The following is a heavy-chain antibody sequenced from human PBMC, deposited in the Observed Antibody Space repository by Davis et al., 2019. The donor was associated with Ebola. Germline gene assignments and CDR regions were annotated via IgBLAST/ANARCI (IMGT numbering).Heavy chain of an antibody. Sequence: GESLKISCAASGFTFSDYYMSWIRQAPGKGLEWVSYISSSSSYTNYADSVKGRFTISRDNAKNPLYLQMNSLRAEDTAVYYCARGYYYGSGTEYFDYWGQGTLVTVSS. V-gene: IGHV3-11*06. CDR2: ISSSSSYT. CDR3: ARGYYYGSGTEYFDY. J-gene: IGHJ4*02. CDR1: GFTFSDYY. D-gene: IGHD3-10*01.